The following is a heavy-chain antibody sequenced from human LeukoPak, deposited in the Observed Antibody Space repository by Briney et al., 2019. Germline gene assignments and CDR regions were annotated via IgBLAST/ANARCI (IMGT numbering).Heavy chain of an antibody. Sequence: ASVTVSCTASGYTFTGYYMHWVRQAPGQGLEWMGWINPNSGGTNYAQKFQGRVTMTRDTSISTAYMELSRLRSDDTAVYYCAREAHYYDSSGFNHLDYWGQGTLVTVSS. CDR1: GYTFTGYY. CDR2: INPNSGGT. V-gene: IGHV1-2*02. CDR3: AREAHYYDSSGFNHLDY. J-gene: IGHJ4*02. D-gene: IGHD3-22*01.